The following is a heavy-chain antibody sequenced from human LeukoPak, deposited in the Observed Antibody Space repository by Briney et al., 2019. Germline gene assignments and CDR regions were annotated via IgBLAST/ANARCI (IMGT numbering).Heavy chain of an antibody. CDR2: IYHSGPT. J-gene: IGHJ5*02. Sequence: SETLSLTCTVSAYSISDGWLWGWIRQPPGKGLEWIASIYHSGPTYFNPSLKSRVPMSVDTSKNQFSLKLTSVTAADTAVYYCTRLSHVAGAPKVSWFDPWGQGTLVTVSS. D-gene: IGHD2-15*01. CDR1: AYSISDGWL. CDR3: TRLSHVAGAPKVSWFDP. V-gene: IGHV4-38-2*02.